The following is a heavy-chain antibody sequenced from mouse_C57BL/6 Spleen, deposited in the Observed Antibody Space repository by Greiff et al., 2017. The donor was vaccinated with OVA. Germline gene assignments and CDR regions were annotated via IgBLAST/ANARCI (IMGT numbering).Heavy chain of an antibody. D-gene: IGHD2-4*01. Sequence: VQLQQSGPELVKPGASVKISCKASGYSFTGYYMNWVKQSPEKSLEWIGEINPSTGGTTYNQKFKAKATLTVDKSSSTAYMQLKSLTSEDSAVYYCAVGYDYHDYWGQGTTLTVSS. CDR2: INPSTGGT. CDR3: AVGYDYHDY. CDR1: GYSFTGYY. V-gene: IGHV1-42*01. J-gene: IGHJ2*01.